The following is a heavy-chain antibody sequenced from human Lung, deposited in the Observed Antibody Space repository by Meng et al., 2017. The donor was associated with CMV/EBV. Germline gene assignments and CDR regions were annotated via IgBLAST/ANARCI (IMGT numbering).Heavy chain of an antibody. D-gene: IGHD1-1*01. V-gene: IGHV3-7*01. CDR2: IKQDESEI. J-gene: IGHJ6*04. Sequence: SCAGSGFTFSSFWMAWVRQAPGKGLEWVGNIKQDESEIQYVGSVKGRFTITRDNAKNSLFLQRNSLRAEDTGVYYCARSMLEVNRYDYGMDVWGEGTPVTVSS. CDR1: GFTFSSFW. CDR3: ARSMLEVNRYDYGMDV.